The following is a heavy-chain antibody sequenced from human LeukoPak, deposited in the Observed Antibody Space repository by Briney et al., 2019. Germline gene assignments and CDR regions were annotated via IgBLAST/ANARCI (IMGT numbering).Heavy chain of an antibody. J-gene: IGHJ6*03. CDR1: GFTFSSYE. Sequence: GGSLRLSCAASGFTFSSYEMNWVRRAPGKGLEWVSSISSSSSYIYYADSVKGRFTISRDNAKNSLYLQMNSLRAEDTAVYYCASLSGSLNYYYYMDVWGKGTTVTVSS. V-gene: IGHV3-21*01. CDR2: ISSSSSYI. CDR3: ASLSGSLNYYYYMDV. D-gene: IGHD1-26*01.